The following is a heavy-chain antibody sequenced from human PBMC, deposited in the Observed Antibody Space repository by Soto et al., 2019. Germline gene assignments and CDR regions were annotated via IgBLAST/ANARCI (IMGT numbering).Heavy chain of an antibody. CDR3: ARGACSGGSCYSWNQYFDY. CDR1: GYTFKSYA. J-gene: IGHJ4*02. D-gene: IGHD2-15*01. Sequence: ASVKVSCKASGYTFKSYAMHWVRQAPGQRLEWMGWINTGNGNTKYSQKFQGRVTITRDTSASTAYMELSSLRAEDTAVYYCARGACSGGSCYSWNQYFDYWGQGTLVTVSS. CDR2: INTGNGNT. V-gene: IGHV1-3*04.